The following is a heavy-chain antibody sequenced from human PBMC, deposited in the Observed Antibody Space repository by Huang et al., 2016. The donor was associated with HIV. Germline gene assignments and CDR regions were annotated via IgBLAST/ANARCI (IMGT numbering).Heavy chain of an antibody. V-gene: IGHV4-34*01. CDR1: GGSFSGYY. J-gene: IGHJ3*02. Sequence: QVQLQQWGAGLLKPSETLSLTCAVYGGSFSGYYWGWIRKSPGKGLAGIGEINHSGSTNYHPSLKSRLTISVDTSKNQFSLKLSSVTAADTAVYYCARERMMSWLDDHDAFDIWGQGTMVTVSS. CDR3: ARERMMSWLDDHDAFDI. D-gene: IGHD1-1*01. CDR2: INHSGST.